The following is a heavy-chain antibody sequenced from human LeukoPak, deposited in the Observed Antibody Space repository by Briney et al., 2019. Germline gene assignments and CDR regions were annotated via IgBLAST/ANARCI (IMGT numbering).Heavy chain of an antibody. Sequence: ASVKVSCKASGYTFTSYDINWVRQATGQGLEWMGWMNPNSGNTGYAQKFQGRVTITRNTSISTAYMELSSLRSEDTAVYYCARGLYDRYYYDSSGYYPRTRFDYWGQGTLVTVSS. CDR3: ARGLYDRYYYDSSGYYPRTRFDY. CDR2: MNPNSGNT. V-gene: IGHV1-8*03. J-gene: IGHJ4*02. CDR1: GYTFTSYD. D-gene: IGHD3-22*01.